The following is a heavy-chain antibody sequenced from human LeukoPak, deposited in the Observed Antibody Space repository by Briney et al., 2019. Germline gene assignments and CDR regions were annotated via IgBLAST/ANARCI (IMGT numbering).Heavy chain of an antibody. CDR3: TTGGLVGASVSDY. D-gene: IGHD1-26*01. V-gene: IGHV1-8*01. CDR2: MNPNSGNT. Sequence: GASVKVSCKASGYTFTSYDINWVRQATGQGLEWMGWMNPNSGNTGYAQKFQGRVTITADKSTSTAYMELSSLKIEDTAVYYCTTGGLVGASVSDYWGQGTLVTVSS. J-gene: IGHJ4*02. CDR1: GYTFTSYD.